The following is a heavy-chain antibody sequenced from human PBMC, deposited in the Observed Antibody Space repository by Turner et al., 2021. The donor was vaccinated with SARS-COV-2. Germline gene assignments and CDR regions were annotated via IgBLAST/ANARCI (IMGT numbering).Heavy chain of an antibody. CDR2: VYGKGAT. Sequence: QLHLQESGPTLLKASETLSLTCHVSRDSPGAGLYFGGWIRQPPGKGLEWVGTVYGKGATYYNPSRRGRVTASVDTSKNQVFLSLRSVTAADTAVYYCVRHGVESRYFVYWGQGILVTVSS. V-gene: IGHV4-39*01. D-gene: IGHD3-16*02. CDR1: RDSPGAGLYF. CDR3: VRHGVESRYFVY. J-gene: IGHJ4*02.